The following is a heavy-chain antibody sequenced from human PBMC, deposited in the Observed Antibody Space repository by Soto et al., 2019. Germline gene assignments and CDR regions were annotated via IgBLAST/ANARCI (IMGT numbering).Heavy chain of an antibody. CDR3: TSLYYGH. J-gene: IGHJ4*02. CDR2: IKSKADGGTT. D-gene: IGHD4-17*01. CDR1: EFTFANAW. V-gene: IGHV3-15*01. Sequence: VGSLRLSCAASEFTFANAWISWVRQAPGKGLEWVGRIKSKADGGTTDYAAPVKGRFTISRDESQNTLYLQMNSLKTEDTAVYYCTSLYYGHWGQGTLVTVSS.